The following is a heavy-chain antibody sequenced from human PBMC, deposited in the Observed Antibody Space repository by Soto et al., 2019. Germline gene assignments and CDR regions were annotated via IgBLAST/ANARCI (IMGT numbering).Heavy chain of an antibody. CDR3: TSLYYGH. J-gene: IGHJ4*02. CDR2: IKSKADGGTT. D-gene: IGHD4-17*01. CDR1: EFTFANAW. V-gene: IGHV3-15*01. Sequence: VGSLRLSCAASEFTFANAWISWVRQAPGKGLEWVGRIKSKADGGTTDYAAPVKGRFTISRDESQNTLYLQMNSLKTEDTAVYYCTSLYYGHWGQGTLVTVSS.